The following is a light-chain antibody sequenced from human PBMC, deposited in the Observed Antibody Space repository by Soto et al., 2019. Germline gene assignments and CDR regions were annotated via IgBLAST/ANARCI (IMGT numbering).Light chain of an antibody. CDR3: ETWDSSLSAVV. Sequence: QSVLTQPPSMSAAPGQKVTISCSGSSSNIGNNFVFWYHQLPGTAPKLLIYDNNKRPSGIPDRFSGSRSGTSATLGITGLQTGDEADYYCETWDSSLSAVVFGGGTKVTVL. V-gene: IGLV1-51*01. CDR2: DNN. CDR1: SSNIGNNF. J-gene: IGLJ2*01.